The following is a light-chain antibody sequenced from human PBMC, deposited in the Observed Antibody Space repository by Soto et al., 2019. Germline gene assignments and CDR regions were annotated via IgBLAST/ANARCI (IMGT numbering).Light chain of an antibody. Sequence: QSVLTQPASVSGSPGQSITISCTGTSSDVGGYNYVSWYQQHPGKAPKLMIYEVSNRPSGVSNRFSGSKSGNTASLTISGLQAEDEADYYCISYTSSSKGVFGGGIKLTVL. CDR2: EVS. V-gene: IGLV2-14*01. CDR1: SSDVGGYNY. J-gene: IGLJ2*01. CDR3: ISYTSSSKGV.